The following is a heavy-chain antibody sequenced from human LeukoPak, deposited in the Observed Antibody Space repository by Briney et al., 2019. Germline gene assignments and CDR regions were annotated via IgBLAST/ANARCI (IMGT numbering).Heavy chain of an antibody. CDR2: ISSSSSYI. D-gene: IGHD1-26*01. CDR1: GFTFSSYS. Sequence: GSLRLSCAASGFTFSSYSMNWVRQAPGKGLEWVSSISSSSSYIYYADSVKGRFTISRDNAKNSLYLQMNSLRAEDTAVHYCARDGDLVGATYFDYWGQGTLVTVSS. J-gene: IGHJ4*02. CDR3: ARDGDLVGATYFDY. V-gene: IGHV3-21*01.